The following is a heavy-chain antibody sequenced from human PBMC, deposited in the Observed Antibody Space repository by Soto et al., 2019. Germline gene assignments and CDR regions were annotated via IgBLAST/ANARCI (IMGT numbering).Heavy chain of an antibody. J-gene: IGHJ4*02. D-gene: IGHD3-10*01. CDR1: GFTFSSYA. CDR2: LTRSGTT. CDR3: VREFAPGSPNYDY. Sequence: ESAGGLVQPGGSLRLSCAASGFTFSSYAMGWVRQAPGKGLEWVSTLTRSGTTPYAESVRGRFTISRDNSKNTLYLQMDDLRAEDTAVYYCVREFAPGSPNYDYWGLGTLVTVSS. V-gene: IGHV3-23*01.